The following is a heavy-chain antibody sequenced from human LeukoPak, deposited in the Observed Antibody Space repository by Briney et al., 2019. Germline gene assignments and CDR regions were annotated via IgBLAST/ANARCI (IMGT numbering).Heavy chain of an antibody. CDR2: INPNSGGT. J-gene: IGHJ4*02. Sequence: WASVKVSCKASGYTFTGYYMHWVRQAPGQGLEWMGWINPNSGGTNYAQKLQGRVTMTTDTSTSTAYMELRSLRSDDTAVYYCARGMAIAAAALPDYWGQGTLVTVSS. D-gene: IGHD6-13*01. CDR3: ARGMAIAAAALPDY. CDR1: GYTFTGYY. V-gene: IGHV1-2*02.